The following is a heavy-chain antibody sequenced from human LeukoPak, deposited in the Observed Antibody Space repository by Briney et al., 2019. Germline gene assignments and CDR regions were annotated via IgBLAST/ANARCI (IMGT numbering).Heavy chain of an antibody. V-gene: IGHV3-53*01. CDR1: GFTFSSYW. Sequence: GGSLRLSCAASGFTFSSYWMSWVRQAPGKGLEWVSVFYSGGSTYYADSVKGRFTVSRDNSKNTLYLQMNSLRAEDTAVYYCVGGVNWFDPWGQGTLVTVSS. J-gene: IGHJ5*02. CDR2: FYSGGST. D-gene: IGHD2-8*02. CDR3: VGGVNWFDP.